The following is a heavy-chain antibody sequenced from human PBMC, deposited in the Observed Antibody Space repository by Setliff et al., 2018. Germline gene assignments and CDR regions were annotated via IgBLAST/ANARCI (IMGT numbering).Heavy chain of an antibody. CDR3: ARDHIVGGTGFFDH. CDR1: GFTFSAHW. V-gene: IGHV3-74*03. CDR2: INGDASTT. Sequence: GESLKISCAGSGFTFSAHWMHWVRQVPGKGLVWVSRINGDASTTTYADSVKGRFTISRDNAKNTLYLQMSSLRVGDTAVYYCARDHIVGGTGFFDHWGQGALVTVSS. J-gene: IGHJ4*02. D-gene: IGHD1-26*01.